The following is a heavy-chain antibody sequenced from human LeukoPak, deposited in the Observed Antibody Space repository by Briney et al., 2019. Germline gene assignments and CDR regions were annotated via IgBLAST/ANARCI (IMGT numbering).Heavy chain of an antibody. CDR3: AGSSTSYDY. CDR2: IYHSGST. D-gene: IGHD2-2*01. Sequence: SETLSLTCAVSGYSISSGYYWGWIRQPPGKGLEWIGSIYHSGSTCYNPSLKSRVTISVDTSKNQFSLKLSSVTAADTAVYYCAGSSTSYDYWGQGTLVTVSS. J-gene: IGHJ4*02. CDR1: GYSISSGYY. V-gene: IGHV4-38-2*01.